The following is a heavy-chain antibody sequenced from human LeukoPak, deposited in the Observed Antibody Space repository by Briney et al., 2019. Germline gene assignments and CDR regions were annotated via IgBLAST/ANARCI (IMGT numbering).Heavy chain of an antibody. CDR1: GGSISSGGYY. D-gene: IGHD2-15*01. V-gene: IGHV4-31*03. CDR2: IYYSGST. CDR3: ALGYCGGGSCYAREYFQH. J-gene: IGHJ1*01. Sequence: SETLSLTCTVSGGSISSGGYYWTWVRQHPGKGLEWIGYIYYSGSTYYNPSLKSRVTISVDTSKNQFSLRLSSVTAADTAVYYCALGYCGGGSCYAREYFQHWGQGTLVTVSS.